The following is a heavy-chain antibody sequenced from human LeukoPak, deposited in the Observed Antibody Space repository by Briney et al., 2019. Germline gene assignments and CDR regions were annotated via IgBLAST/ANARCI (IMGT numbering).Heavy chain of an antibody. Sequence: GGSLRLSCAASGFTLSSYEMNSVRQAPGKGLEWVSYISSSGSTIYYADSVKGRFTISRDNAKNSLYLQMNSLRAEDTAVYYCARISLLVPDYWGQGTLVTVSS. CDR1: GFTLSSYE. J-gene: IGHJ4*02. V-gene: IGHV3-48*03. CDR3: ARISLLVPDY. CDR2: ISSSGSTI. D-gene: IGHD6-13*01.